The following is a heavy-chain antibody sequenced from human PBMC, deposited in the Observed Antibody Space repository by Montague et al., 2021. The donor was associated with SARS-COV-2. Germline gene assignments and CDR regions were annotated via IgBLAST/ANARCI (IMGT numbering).Heavy chain of an antibody. Sequence: SLRLSCAASGFTFSSYAMHWVRQAPGKGLEWVAVISYDGSNKYYADSVKGRFTTSRDNSKNTLYLQMNSLRAEDTAVYYCASDQRGSYYVHVTGGYYGMDVWGQGTTVTVSS. CDR2: ISYDGSNK. J-gene: IGHJ6*02. V-gene: IGHV3-30*04. CDR1: GFTFSSYA. CDR3: ASDQRGSYYVHVTGGYYGMDV. D-gene: IGHD1-26*01.